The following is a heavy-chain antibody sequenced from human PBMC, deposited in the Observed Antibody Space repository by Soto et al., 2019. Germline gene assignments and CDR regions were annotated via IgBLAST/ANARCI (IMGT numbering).Heavy chain of an antibody. CDR2: INAGNGNT. CDR1: GYTFTTYA. J-gene: IGHJ1*01. CDR3: ARLAYSGYLQT. V-gene: IGHV1-3*01. D-gene: IGHD1-26*01. Sequence: ASVKVSCKASGYTFTTYAMHWVRQAPGQRLEWMGWINAGNGNTKYSQKFQGRVTITRDTSASTAYMELSSLTAADTAVYFCARLAYSGYLQTWGQGSLVTVSS.